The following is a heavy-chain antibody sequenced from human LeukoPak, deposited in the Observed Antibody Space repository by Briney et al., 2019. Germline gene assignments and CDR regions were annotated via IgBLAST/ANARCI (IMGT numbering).Heavy chain of an antibody. J-gene: IGHJ4*02. CDR3: ASLYGSGFSFDY. CDR1: GSSISSGYY. D-gene: IGHD3-10*01. V-gene: IGHV4-38-2*02. Sequence: SETLSLTCTVSGSSISSGYYWGWIRQPPGKGLEWIGNIYHSGSTCYNPSLKSRVTISVDTSKNQFSLKLSSVTAADTAMYYCASLYGSGFSFDYWGQGTLVTVSS. CDR2: IYHSGST.